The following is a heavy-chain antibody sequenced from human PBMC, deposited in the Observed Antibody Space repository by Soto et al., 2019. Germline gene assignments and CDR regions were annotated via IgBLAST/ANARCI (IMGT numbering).Heavy chain of an antibody. CDR1: GYSFTSYW. D-gene: IGHD2-2*01. CDR2: IYPGDSDT. J-gene: IGHJ4*02. Sequence: PGESLKISCKGSGYSFTSYWIGWVRQMPGKGLEWMGIIYPGDSDTRYSPSFQGQVTISADKSLSTAYLQWSSLEASDTAMYYCARGHCSSTSCNGAGDYWGQGTLVTVSS. CDR3: ARGHCSSTSCNGAGDY. V-gene: IGHV5-51*01.